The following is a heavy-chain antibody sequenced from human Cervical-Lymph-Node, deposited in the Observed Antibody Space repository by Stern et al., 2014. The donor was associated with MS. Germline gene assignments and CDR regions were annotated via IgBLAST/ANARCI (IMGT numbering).Heavy chain of an antibody. CDR3: AHRRGGSYCFDY. D-gene: IGHD3-10*01. J-gene: IGHJ4*02. CDR1: GFSLTTGGVG. V-gene: IGHV2-5*02. CDR2: IYWDDDR. Sequence: QVTLKESGPTLVKPTQTLTLTCTFSGFSLTTGGVGVGWIRRPPGKALEWLALIYWDDDRRYSPSLRSGLTLTPDTSKNQVVLTMTNMDPVDTATYYCAHRRGGSYCFDYWGQGTLVTVSS.